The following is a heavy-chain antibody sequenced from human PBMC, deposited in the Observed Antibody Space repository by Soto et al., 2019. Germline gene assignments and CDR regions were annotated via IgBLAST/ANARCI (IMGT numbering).Heavy chain of an antibody. CDR1: GFIFISYA. CDR2: VSGGGSSK. CDR3: ARGIHNNYGVTPAY. J-gene: IGHJ4*02. D-gene: IGHD2-8*01. V-gene: IGHV3-23*01. Sequence: GGSLRLSCAASGFIFISYAMTWVRQAPGKGLEWVSSVSGGGSSKYYADSVKGRFTISRDNSKNTLYLQMNGLGAEDTAVYYCARGIHNNYGVTPAYWGQGTLVTVSS.